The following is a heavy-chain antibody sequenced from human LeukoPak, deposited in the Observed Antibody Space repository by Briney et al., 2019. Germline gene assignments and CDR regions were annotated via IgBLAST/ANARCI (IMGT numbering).Heavy chain of an antibody. J-gene: IGHJ4*02. CDR1: GGSISSGSYY. V-gene: IGHV4-61*02. Sequence: SETLSLTCTVSGGSISSGSYYWSWIRQPAGRGLEWIVRIYTSGSTNYNPSLKSRVTISVDTSKNQFSLKLSSVTAADTAVYYCARETFGELLDYFDYWGQGILVTVSS. CDR3: ARETFGELLDYFDY. D-gene: IGHD3-10*01. CDR2: IYTSGST.